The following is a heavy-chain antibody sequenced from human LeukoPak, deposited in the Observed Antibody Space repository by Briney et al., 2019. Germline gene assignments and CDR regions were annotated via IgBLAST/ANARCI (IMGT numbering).Heavy chain of an antibody. CDR2: ISYDGSNK. CDR1: GFTFSSYG. J-gene: IGHJ4*02. D-gene: IGHD6-19*01. Sequence: GGSLRLSCAASGFTFSSYGMHWVRQAPGKGLEWVAVISYDGSNKYYADSVKGRFTISRDNSKNTLYLQMNSLRAEDTAVYYCARDRMGSSGWYHYWGQGTLVTVSS. V-gene: IGHV3-30*19. CDR3: ARDRMGSSGWYHY.